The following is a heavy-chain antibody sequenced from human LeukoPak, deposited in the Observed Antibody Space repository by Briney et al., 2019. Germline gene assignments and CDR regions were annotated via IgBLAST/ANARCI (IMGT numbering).Heavy chain of an antibody. CDR1: VLTFSDYY. D-gene: IGHD2-2*01. V-gene: IGHV3-72*01. Sequence: GGSLRLSCAASVLTFSDYYMDWVRQAPGKGLEWVGRSRNKANRYTTEYAASVKGRFTISRDESKNSLYLQMDSLKAEDTALYYCVRDFTSTAASSDYWGQGTLVTVSS. CDR2: SRNKANRYTT. CDR3: VRDFTSTAASSDY. J-gene: IGHJ4*02.